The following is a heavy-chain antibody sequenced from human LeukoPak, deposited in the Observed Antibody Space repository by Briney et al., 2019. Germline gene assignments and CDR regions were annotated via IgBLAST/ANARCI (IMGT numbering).Heavy chain of an antibody. CDR1: GFTFSSYG. CDR2: ISSSGSTI. J-gene: IGHJ4*02. V-gene: IGHV3-48*04. Sequence: QTGGSLRLSCAASGFTFSSYGMNWVRQAPGKGLEWVSYISSSGSTIYYADSVKGRFTISRDNAKNSLYLQMNSLRAEDTAVYYCARDNWNDGDYFDYWGQGTLVTVSS. CDR3: ARDNWNDGDYFDY. D-gene: IGHD1-20*01.